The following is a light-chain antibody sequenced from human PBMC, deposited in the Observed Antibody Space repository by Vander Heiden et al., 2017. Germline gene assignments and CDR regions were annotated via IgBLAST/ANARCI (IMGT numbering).Light chain of an antibody. CDR1: QSLMDSNGYIY. V-gene: IGKV2-28*01. Sequence: DIVMTQSPLSLPVTPGEPASISCRSSQSLMDSNGYIYLDWYLQKPGQPPQLLIYLGSNRASGVPDRFSGSGSGTDFTLKISRVEAEDVGVYYCMEALRTPFFGPGTRVDIK. CDR2: LGS. CDR3: MEALRTPF. J-gene: IGKJ3*01.